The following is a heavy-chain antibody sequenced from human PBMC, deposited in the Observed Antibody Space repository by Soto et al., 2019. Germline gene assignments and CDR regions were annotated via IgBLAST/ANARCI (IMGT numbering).Heavy chain of an antibody. CDR3: TRDFQGPLDYGMDV. V-gene: IGHV3-7*01. J-gene: IGHJ6*02. CDR1: GFTFSSYW. D-gene: IGHD1-1*01. Sequence: VGSLRLSCADSGFTFSSYWMSWVRQAPGQGLEWVANVKYDGSQTYYVGSVKGRFTISRDNAKNSLYLQMNSLRAEDTAVYYCTRDFQGPLDYGMDVWGQGTTVTVSS. CDR2: VKYDGSQT.